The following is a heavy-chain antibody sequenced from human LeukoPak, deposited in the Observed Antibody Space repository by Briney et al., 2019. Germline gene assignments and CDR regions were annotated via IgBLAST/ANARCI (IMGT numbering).Heavy chain of an antibody. CDR2: INHSGST. J-gene: IGHJ4*02. Sequence: SETLSLTCAVYGGSFSGYHWSWIRQPPGKGLEWIGEINHSGSTNYNPSLKSRVTISVDTSKNQFSLKLSSVAAADTAVYYCARGPRRSRTAYYYDSSGSPYWGQGTLVTVSS. D-gene: IGHD3-22*01. V-gene: IGHV4-34*01. CDR1: GGSFSGYH. CDR3: ARGPRRSRTAYYYDSSGSPY.